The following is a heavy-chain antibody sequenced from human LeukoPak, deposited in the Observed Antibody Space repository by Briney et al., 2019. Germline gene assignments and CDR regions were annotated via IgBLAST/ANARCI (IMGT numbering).Heavy chain of an antibody. CDR2: ISYDGSNK. V-gene: IGHV3-30*14. Sequence: GGSLRLSCAASGFTFSSYAMHWVRQAPGKGLEWVAVISYDGSNKYYADSVKGRFTISRDNSKNTLYLQMNSLRAEDTAVYYCARETYYYDSSGYLTWGQGTLVTVSS. J-gene: IGHJ5*02. CDR3: ARETYYYDSSGYLT. D-gene: IGHD3-22*01. CDR1: GFTFSSYA.